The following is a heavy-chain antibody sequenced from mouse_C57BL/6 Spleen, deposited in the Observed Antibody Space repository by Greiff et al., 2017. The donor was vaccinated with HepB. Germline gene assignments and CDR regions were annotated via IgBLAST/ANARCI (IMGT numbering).Heavy chain of an antibody. CDR3: ASNYYGSSPHWYFDV. D-gene: IGHD1-1*01. CDR2: ISYDGSN. J-gene: IGHJ1*03. V-gene: IGHV3-6*01. Sequence: EVQLVESGPGLVKPSQSLSLTCSVTGYSITSGYYWNWIRQFPGNKLEWMGYISYDGSNNYNPSLKNRISITRDTSKNQFFLKLNSVTTEDTATYYCASNYYGSSPHWYFDVWGTGTTVTVSS. CDR1: GYSITSGYY.